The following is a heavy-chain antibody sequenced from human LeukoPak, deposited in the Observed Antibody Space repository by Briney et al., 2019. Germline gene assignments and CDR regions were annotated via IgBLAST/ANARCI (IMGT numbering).Heavy chain of an antibody. CDR3: ARAPKSYDSSGYTYDY. D-gene: IGHD3-22*01. V-gene: IGHV4-39*07. CDR1: GGSISSSSYY. Sequence: SETLSLTCTVSGGSISSSSYYWGWIRQPPGKGLEWIGSIYYSGSTYYNPSLKSRVTISVDTSKNRFSLKLSSVTAAATAVYYCARAPKSYDSSGYTYDYWGQGTLVTVSS. CDR2: IYYSGST. J-gene: IGHJ4*02.